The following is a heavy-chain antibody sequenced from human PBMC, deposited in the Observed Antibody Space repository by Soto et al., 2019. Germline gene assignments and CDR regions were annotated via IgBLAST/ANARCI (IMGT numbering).Heavy chain of an antibody. CDR3: ARVGGSGSPFDY. V-gene: IGHV4-31*03. CDR2: IHYSGTT. Sequence: SETLSLTCTVSGGSISSGGYYWSWIRQHPGKGLEWIGYIHYSGTTYDNPSLKSRVTISGDTSKNQFSLKLSSVTAADTAVYYCARVGGSGSPFDYWGQETLVTVSS. J-gene: IGHJ4*02. CDR1: GGSISSGGYY. D-gene: IGHD2-15*01.